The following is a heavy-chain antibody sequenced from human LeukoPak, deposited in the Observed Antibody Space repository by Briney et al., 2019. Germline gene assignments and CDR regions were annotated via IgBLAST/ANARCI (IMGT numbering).Heavy chain of an antibody. D-gene: IGHD2-21*02. CDR3: ASFVTAFDY. V-gene: IGHV4-61*02. CDR2: IYTSGST. CDR1: GGSISSGSYY. Sequence: EPSETLSLTCTVSGGSISSGSYYWSWIRQPAGKGLEWIGRIYTSGSTNYNPSLKSRVTISVDKSKNQFSLKLSSVTAADTAVYYCASFVTAFDYWGQGTLVTVSS. J-gene: IGHJ4*02.